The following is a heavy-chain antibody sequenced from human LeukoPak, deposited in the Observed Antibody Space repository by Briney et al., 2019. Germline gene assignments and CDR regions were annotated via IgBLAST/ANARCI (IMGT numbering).Heavy chain of an antibody. V-gene: IGHV5-51*01. J-gene: IGHJ4*02. CDR2: IYPGDSDT. D-gene: IGHD1-26*01. CDR1: GYSFPSYW. CDR3: ARRSGNYYDY. Sequence: GESLKISCRVSGYSFPSYWITWVRQMPGKGLEWMGIIYPGDSDTRYSPSFQGQVTISADKSISTAYLQWSSLKASDTAMYYCARRSGNYYDYWGQGTLVTVSS.